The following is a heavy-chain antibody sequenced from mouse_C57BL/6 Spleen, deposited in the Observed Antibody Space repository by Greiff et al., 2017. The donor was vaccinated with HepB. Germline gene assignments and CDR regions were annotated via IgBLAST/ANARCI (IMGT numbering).Heavy chain of an antibody. D-gene: IGHD1-1*01. CDR3: ARLYGSSYFDY. Sequence: EVMLVESGGGLVQPGGSLKLSCAASGFTFSDYYMYWVRQTPEKRLEWVAYISNGGGSTYYPDTVKGRFTISRDNAKNTLYLQMSRLKSEDTAMYYCARLYGSSYFDYWGQGTTLTVSS. CDR1: GFTFSDYY. CDR2: ISNGGGST. V-gene: IGHV5-12*01. J-gene: IGHJ2*01.